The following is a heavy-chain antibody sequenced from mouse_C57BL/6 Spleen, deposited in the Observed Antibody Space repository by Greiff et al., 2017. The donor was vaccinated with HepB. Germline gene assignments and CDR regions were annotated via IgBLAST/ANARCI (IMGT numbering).Heavy chain of an antibody. D-gene: IGHD2-3*01. CDR1: GFTFSSYA. Sequence: EVMLVESGGGLVKPGGSLKLSCAASGFTFSSYAMSWVRQTPEKRLEWVATISDGGSYTYYPDNVKGRFTISRDNAKNNLYLQMSHLKSEDTAMYYCARDYDGYYLWGQGTTLTVSS. J-gene: IGHJ2*01. V-gene: IGHV5-4*01. CDR2: ISDGGSYT. CDR3: ARDYDGYYL.